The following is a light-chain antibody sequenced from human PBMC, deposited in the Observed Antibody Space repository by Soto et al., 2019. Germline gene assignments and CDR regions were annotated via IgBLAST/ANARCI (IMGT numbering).Light chain of an antibody. Sequence: YELTQPPSVSVAPGQTAKITCGGNNIGSKSVHWYKQKAGQAPVLVVHDDSDRPSGIPERFSGSNSANTATLTISRVEAGDEADYYCLVWESSSDQVVFAGGTKLTVL. V-gene: IGLV3-21*02. CDR1: NIGSKS. CDR3: LVWESSSDQVV. CDR2: DDS. J-gene: IGLJ2*01.